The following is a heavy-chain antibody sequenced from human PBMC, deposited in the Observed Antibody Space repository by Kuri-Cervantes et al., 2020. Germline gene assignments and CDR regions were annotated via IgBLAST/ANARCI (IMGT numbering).Heavy chain of an antibody. V-gene: IGHV5-51*01. D-gene: IGHD3-22*01. CDR1: GYSFTSYW. J-gene: IGHJ4*02. CDR3: ARHAYYYDSSGYYIFDY. CDR2: IYPGDSDT. Sequence: KVSCKGSGYSFTSYWIGWVRQMPGKGLEWMGIIYPGDSDTRYSPSFQGQVTISADKSISTAYLQWSSLKASDTAMYYCARHAYYYDSSGYYIFDYWGQGTLVTVSS.